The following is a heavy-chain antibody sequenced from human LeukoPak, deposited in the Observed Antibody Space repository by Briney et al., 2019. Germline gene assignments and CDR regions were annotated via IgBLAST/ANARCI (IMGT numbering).Heavy chain of an antibody. CDR2: IWFDGKNE. CDR1: GFTFSSYG. Sequence: PGRSLRLSCAASGFTFSSYGMHWVRQAPGKGLEWVADIWFDGKNEHFADSVKGRFTISRDNSKNTMYLQINSLRAEDTAVYYCTRDQEGSDYWGQGTLVTVSS. J-gene: IGHJ4*02. CDR3: TRDQEGSDY. V-gene: IGHV3-33*01.